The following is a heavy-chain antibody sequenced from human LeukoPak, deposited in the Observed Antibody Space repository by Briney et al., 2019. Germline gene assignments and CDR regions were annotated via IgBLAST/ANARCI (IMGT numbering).Heavy chain of an antibody. CDR1: GYTFTSYG. V-gene: IGHV1-18*01. CDR2: ISAYNGNT. J-gene: IGHJ4*02. CDR3: ARVSDVSYCGGDCYGDYFDY. Sequence: ASVKVSCKASGYTFTSYGISWVRQAPGQGLEWMGWISAYNGNTNYAQKLQGRVTMTTDTSTSTAYMELRSLRSDDTAVYYCARVSDVSYCGGDCYGDYFDYWGQGTLVTVSS. D-gene: IGHD2-21*02.